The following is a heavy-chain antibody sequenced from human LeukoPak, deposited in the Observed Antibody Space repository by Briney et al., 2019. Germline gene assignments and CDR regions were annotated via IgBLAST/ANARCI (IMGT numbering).Heavy chain of an antibody. Sequence: PGGSLRLSCTASGFTFGDYAMSWVRQAPGKGLEWVSAISGSGGSTYYADSVKGRFTIPRDNSKNTLYLQMNSLRAEDTAVYYCAKVVASDDFWSGYYLYYYYYMDVWGKGTTVTVSS. J-gene: IGHJ6*03. CDR2: ISGSGGST. CDR1: GFTFGDYA. CDR3: AKVVASDDFWSGYYLYYYYYMDV. V-gene: IGHV3-23*01. D-gene: IGHD3-3*01.